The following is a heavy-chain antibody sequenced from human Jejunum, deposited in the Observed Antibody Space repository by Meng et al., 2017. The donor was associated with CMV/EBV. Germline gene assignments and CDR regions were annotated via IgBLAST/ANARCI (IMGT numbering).Heavy chain of an antibody. D-gene: IGHD6-19*01. CDR1: LPFTQTW. V-gene: IGHV3-15*01. Sequence: LPFTQTWMSWVRQAPGKGLEWVGRIKSKADGEAAEYSASVRGRFTISRDDSENTLYLQMNSLDIEDTGVYYCATGERQWQLLFDCWGQGTLVTVSS. J-gene: IGHJ4*02. CDR3: ATGERQWQLLFDC. CDR2: IKSKADGEAA.